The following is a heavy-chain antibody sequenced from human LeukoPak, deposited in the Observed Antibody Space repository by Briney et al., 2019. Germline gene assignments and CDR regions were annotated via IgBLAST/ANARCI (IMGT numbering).Heavy chain of an antibody. CDR3: ARRLGVMNPFDY. V-gene: IGHV4-34*01. CDR2: INHSGST. D-gene: IGHD3-22*01. J-gene: IGHJ4*02. Sequence: SETLSLTCAVYGGSFSGYYWSWIRQPPGKGLEWIGEINHSGSTNYNPSLKSRVTISVDTSKNQFSLKLSSVTAADTAVYYCARRLGVMNPFDYWGQGTLVTVSS. CDR1: GGSFSGYY.